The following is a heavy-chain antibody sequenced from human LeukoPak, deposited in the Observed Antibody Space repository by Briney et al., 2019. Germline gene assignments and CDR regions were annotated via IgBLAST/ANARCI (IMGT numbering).Heavy chain of an antibody. D-gene: IGHD3-16*01. V-gene: IGHV4-59*08. CDR1: GGSISINY. Sequence: PSETLSLTCTVSGGSISINYWTWIRQTSGNGLECIAYITDSGRIKCNPSLESRVTISKDMSKNQFSLKLSSMTAADTAVYYCARLPPHYSSTWGFFDNWGQGTLATVSS. CDR2: ITDSGRI. CDR3: ARLPPHYSSTWGFFDN. J-gene: IGHJ4*02.